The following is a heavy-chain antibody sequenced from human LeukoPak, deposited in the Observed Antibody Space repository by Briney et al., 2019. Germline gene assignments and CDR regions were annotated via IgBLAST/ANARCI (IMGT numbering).Heavy chain of an antibody. J-gene: IGHJ6*02. CDR3: ARTDDYYYGMDV. V-gene: IGHV4-30-2*01. CDR2: IYHSGST. CDR1: GVSIGGGGYS. D-gene: IGHD3-3*01. Sequence: SQTLSLTCAVSGVSIGGGGYSWTWIRQPPGKGLEWIGYIYHSGSTYYNPSLRSRVTISVDRSKNQFSLKLSSVTAADTAVYYCARTDDYYYGMDVWGQGTTVTVSS.